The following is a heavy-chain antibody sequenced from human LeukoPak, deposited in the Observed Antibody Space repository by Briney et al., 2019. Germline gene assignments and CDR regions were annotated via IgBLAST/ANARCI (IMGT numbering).Heavy chain of an antibody. CDR3: AKLLSRYDYGDY. CDR1: GFTFSNYA. V-gene: IGHV3-23*01. D-gene: IGHD3-9*01. J-gene: IGHJ4*02. Sequence: RAGGSLRLSCAVSGFTFSNYAINWVRQAPGKGLEWVSAISNGGGSTYYADSVKGRFTISRDNSKNTLYLQMNSLRAEDTAVYYCAKLLSRYDYGDYWGQGTLVTVSS. CDR2: ISNGGGST.